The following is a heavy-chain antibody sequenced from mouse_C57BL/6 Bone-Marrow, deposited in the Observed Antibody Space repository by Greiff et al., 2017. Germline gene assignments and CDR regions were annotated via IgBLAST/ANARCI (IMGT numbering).Heavy chain of an antibody. J-gene: IGHJ2*01. D-gene: IGHD1-1*01. Sequence: QVQLQQPGAELVKPGASVKLSCKASGYTFTSYWMHWVKQRPGQGLEWIGMIHPNSGSTNYNEKFKSKATLTVDKSSSTAYMQLSCLTSEDSAVYYCARVTTRFYYFDYWGQGTTLTVSS. CDR3: ARVTTRFYYFDY. CDR1: GYTFTSYW. CDR2: IHPNSGST. V-gene: IGHV1-64*01.